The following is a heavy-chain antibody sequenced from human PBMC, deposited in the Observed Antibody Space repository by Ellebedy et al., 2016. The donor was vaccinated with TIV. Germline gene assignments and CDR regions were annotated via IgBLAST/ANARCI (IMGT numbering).Heavy chain of an antibody. Sequence: ASVKVSXKASGYTFTSYYMHWVRQAPGQGLEWMGIINPSGGSTSYAQKFQGRVTMTRDTSTSTVYMELSSLRSEDTAVYYCARNPDYYYYYYGMDVWGQGTTVTVSS. V-gene: IGHV1-46*01. CDR2: INPSGGST. CDR1: GYTFTSYY. J-gene: IGHJ6*02. CDR3: ARNPDYYYYYYGMDV.